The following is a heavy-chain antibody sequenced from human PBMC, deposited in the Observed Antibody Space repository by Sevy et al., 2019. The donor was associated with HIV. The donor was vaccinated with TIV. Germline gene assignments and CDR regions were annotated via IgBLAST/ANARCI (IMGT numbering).Heavy chain of an antibody. J-gene: IGHJ4*02. D-gene: IGHD3-22*01. V-gene: IGHV1-18*01. CDR1: GYTFTTYP. CDR3: AIDSDGSGHYYADYFDY. CDR2: IRTYSGET. Sequence: ASVKVSCKASGYTFTTYPIGWVRQAPGQGLEWMGWIRTYSGETRDAQKFQGRATMTTDTSTSTAYLELRSLRSDDTAVYYCAIDSDGSGHYYADYFDYWGQGTLVTVSS.